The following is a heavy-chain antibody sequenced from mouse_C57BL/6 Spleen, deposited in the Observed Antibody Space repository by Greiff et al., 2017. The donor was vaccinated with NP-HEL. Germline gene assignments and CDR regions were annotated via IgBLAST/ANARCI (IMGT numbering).Heavy chain of an antibody. D-gene: IGHD1-1*01. V-gene: IGHV1-69*01. J-gene: IGHJ4*01. CDR1: GYTFTSYW. Sequence: QVQLQQSGAELVMPGASVKLSCKASGYTFTSYWMHWVKQRPGQGLEWIGEIDPSDSYTNYNQKFKGKSTLTVDKSSSTAYMQLSSLTSEDSAVYYCARKGYYGSSPYAMDYWGQGTSVTVSS. CDR3: ARKGYYGSSPYAMDY. CDR2: IDPSDSYT.